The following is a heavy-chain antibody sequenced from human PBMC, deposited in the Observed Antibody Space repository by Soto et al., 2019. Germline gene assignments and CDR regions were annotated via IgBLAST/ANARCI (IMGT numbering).Heavy chain of an antibody. Sequence: ITLEESGPTLVKPTETLTLTCTFSGFSLTTGGGVGWVRQTPGKALEWLALVYWDDDKHYNPSLKTRLTITKDDSKGQVVLTMTKMDPADSATYYCATLTADFWGPGTLVTVS. J-gene: IGHJ4*02. CDR2: VYWDDDK. CDR3: ATLTADF. CDR1: GFSLTTGGG. V-gene: IGHV2-5*02.